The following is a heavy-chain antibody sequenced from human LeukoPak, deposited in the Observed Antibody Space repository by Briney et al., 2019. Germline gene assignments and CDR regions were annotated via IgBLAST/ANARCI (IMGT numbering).Heavy chain of an antibody. CDR2: IYSGGST. D-gene: IGHD3-22*01. J-gene: IGHJ4*02. CDR1: GFTFSSYA. V-gene: IGHV3-53*01. Sequence: PGGSLRLSCAASGFTFSSYAMSWVRQAPGKGLEWVSVIYSGGSTYSADSVKGRFTISRDNSKNTLYLQMNSLRAEDTAVYYCARDSNYDTSGHYYWGQGTLVTVSS. CDR3: ARDSNYDTSGHYY.